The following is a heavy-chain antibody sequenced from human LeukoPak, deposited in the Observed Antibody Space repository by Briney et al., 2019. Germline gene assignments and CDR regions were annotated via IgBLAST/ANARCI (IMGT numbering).Heavy chain of an antibody. D-gene: IGHD3-9*01. CDR2: INHSGST. Sequence: PSETLSLTCAVYGGSFSGYYWSWIRQPPGKGLEWIGEINHSGSTNYNPSLKSRVTISVDTSKSQFSLKLSSVTAADTAVYYCASGRILTGYFPSYYYYYMDVWGKGTTVTISS. J-gene: IGHJ6*03. CDR3: ASGRILTGYFPSYYYYYMDV. V-gene: IGHV4-34*01. CDR1: GGSFSGYY.